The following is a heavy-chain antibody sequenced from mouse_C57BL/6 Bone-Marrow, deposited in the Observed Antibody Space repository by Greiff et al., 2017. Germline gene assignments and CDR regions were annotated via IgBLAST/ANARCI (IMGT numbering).Heavy chain of an antibody. Sequence: SGAELVRPRSSVKLSCKASGYTFTSYWMHWVKQRPIQGLEWIGNIDPSDSETHYNQKFKDKATLTVDKSSSTAYMQLSSLTSEDSAVYYCAKIYYGSSYENYWGQGTTLTVSS. V-gene: IGHV1-52*01. D-gene: IGHD1-1*01. J-gene: IGHJ2*01. CDR1: GYTFTSYW. CDR3: AKIYYGSSYENY. CDR2: IDPSDSET.